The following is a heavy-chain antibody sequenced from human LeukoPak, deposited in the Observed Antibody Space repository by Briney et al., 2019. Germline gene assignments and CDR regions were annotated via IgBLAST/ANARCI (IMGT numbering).Heavy chain of an antibody. CDR2: TWYDGTNQ. V-gene: IGHV3-33*01. Sequence: GGSLRLSCAASGFSFSSYGMHWVRQAPGKGLEWVTVTWYDGTNQYYADSVKGRFTVSRDNSKNTLDLQINSLRAEDTAVYYCARGRAGNYYNHNDYWGQGTLVTVSS. D-gene: IGHD3-10*01. CDR1: GFSFSSYG. J-gene: IGHJ4*02. CDR3: ARGRAGNYYNHNDY.